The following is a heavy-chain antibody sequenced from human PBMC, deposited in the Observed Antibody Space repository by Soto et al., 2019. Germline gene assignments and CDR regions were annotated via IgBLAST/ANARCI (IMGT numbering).Heavy chain of an antibody. Sequence: EVQLLQSGGRLVQPGGSLRLSCAASGFTLGSYAMTWVRQAPGRGLEWVSVINSRGDSTYYAAPVKGRFTIGRDNSKNTLNLQMNSLRAEDTAVYFCAGDPIAVAGPAPYYFDSWGQGTLVTVSS. D-gene: IGHD6-19*01. V-gene: IGHV3-23*01. CDR3: AGDPIAVAGPAPYYFDS. CDR1: GFTLGSYA. CDR2: INSRGDST. J-gene: IGHJ4*02.